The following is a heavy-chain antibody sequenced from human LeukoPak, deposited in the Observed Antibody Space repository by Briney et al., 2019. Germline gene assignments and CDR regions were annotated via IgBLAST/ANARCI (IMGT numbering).Heavy chain of an antibody. CDR2: ISSSSSAI. CDR1: GFTFSSYS. V-gene: IGHV3-48*01. CDR3: ARGQPSSY. D-gene: IGHD6-13*01. Sequence: GGSLRLSCAASGFTFSSYSMNWVRLAPGERLEWVSYISSSSSAIYYAGSVKGRFTISRDNAKNSLYLQMNSLRAEDTAVYYCARGQPSSYWGQGTLVTVSS. J-gene: IGHJ4*02.